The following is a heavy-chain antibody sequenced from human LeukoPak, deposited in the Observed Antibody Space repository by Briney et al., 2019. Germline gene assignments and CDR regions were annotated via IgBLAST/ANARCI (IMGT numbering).Heavy chain of an antibody. CDR2: IYHSGST. V-gene: IGHV4-38-2*01. Sequence: SETLSLTCAVSGFSISSGYYWGWIRQPPGKGLEWIGSIYHSGSTYYNPSLKSRVTISADTSKNQLSLKLTSVTAADTAVYYCVRGSYCSGGSCYAGLDYWGQGTLVTVSS. CDR1: GFSISSGYY. D-gene: IGHD2-15*01. CDR3: VRGSYCSGGSCYAGLDY. J-gene: IGHJ4*02.